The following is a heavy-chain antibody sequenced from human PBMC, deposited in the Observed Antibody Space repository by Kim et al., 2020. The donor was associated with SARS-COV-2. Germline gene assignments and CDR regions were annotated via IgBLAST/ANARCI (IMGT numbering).Heavy chain of an antibody. J-gene: IGHJ4*02. V-gene: IGHV3-33*01. CDR2: IWYDGSNK. Sequence: GGSLRLSCAASGFTFSSYGMHWVRQAPGKGLEWVAVIWYDGSNKYYADSVKGRFTISRDNSKNTLYLQMNSLRAEDTAVYYCARDPMIVVEPIPGFDYWGQGTLVTVSS. CDR1: GFTFSSYG. D-gene: IGHD3-22*01. CDR3: ARDPMIVVEPIPGFDY.